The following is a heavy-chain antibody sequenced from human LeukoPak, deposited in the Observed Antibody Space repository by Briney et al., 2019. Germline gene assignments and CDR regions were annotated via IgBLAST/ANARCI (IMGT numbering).Heavy chain of an antibody. V-gene: IGHV3-21*01. CDR2: ISSSSSYI. Sequence: GGSLRLPCAASGFTFSSYSMNWVRQASGKGLEWVSSISSSSSYIYYADSVKGRFTISRDNAKNSLYPQMNSLRAEDTAVYYCARDSGSYYLRFDYWDQGTLVTVSS. D-gene: IGHD1-26*01. CDR1: GFTFSSYS. J-gene: IGHJ4*02. CDR3: ARDSGSYYLRFDY.